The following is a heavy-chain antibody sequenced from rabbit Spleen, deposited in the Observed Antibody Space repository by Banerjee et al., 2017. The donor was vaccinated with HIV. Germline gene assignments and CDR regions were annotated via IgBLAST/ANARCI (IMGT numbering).Heavy chain of an antibody. CDR2: IDPVVGST. V-gene: IGHV1S7*01. D-gene: IGHD8-1*01. Sequence: QLKETGGGLVQPGGSLTLSCKASGFDFSSYYITWVRQAPGKGLEWIGYIDPVVGSTYSASGVNGRFTTSRHNAQNTLYLQLYSLTAADTATYFCARILVFSGSSYPYNLWGPGTLVTVS. CDR1: GFDFSSYY. J-gene: IGHJ4*01. CDR3: ARILVFSGSSYPYNL.